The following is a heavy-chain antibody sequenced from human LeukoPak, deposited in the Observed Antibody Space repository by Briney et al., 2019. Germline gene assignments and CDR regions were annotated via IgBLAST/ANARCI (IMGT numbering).Heavy chain of an antibody. Sequence: GGSLRLSCAASEFTFRNYAMTWVRQAPGKGLEWVSGISGSDGSTYYADSVKGRFTISRDSSKNTLYLQMNGLRAEDTAVYYCTTVGSYSSTWYFDSGGKGPLAPVPP. CDR2: ISGSDGST. CDR1: EFTFRNYA. CDR3: TTVGSYSSTWYFDS. D-gene: IGHD6-6*01. J-gene: IGHJ4*02. V-gene: IGHV3-23*01.